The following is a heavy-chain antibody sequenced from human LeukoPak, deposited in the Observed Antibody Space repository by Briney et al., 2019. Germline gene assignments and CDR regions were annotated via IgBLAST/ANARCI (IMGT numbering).Heavy chain of an antibody. J-gene: IGHJ4*02. CDR3: ATYRQVLLPFES. V-gene: IGHV3-23*01. D-gene: IGHD2-8*02. CDR1: GFTFSAYG. CDR2: ISGSGGST. Sequence: PGGSLRLSCAASGFTFSAYGMSWVRQAPGKGLQWVSAISGSGGSTYYADSVKGRFTISRDNSKSTLYMQMNRLRAEDTAVYYCATYRQVLLPFESWGQGTLVTVSS.